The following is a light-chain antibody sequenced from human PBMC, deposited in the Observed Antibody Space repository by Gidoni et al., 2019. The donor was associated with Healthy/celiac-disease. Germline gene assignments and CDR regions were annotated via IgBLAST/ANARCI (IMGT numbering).Light chain of an antibody. CDR2: WAS. V-gene: IGKV4-1*01. CDR1: QSVLYSSNNKNY. J-gene: IGKJ2*01. Sequence: DLVMTQSPASLAVSLGERATINCKSSQSVLYSSNNKNYLAWYQQKPGQPPKLLIYWASTRESGVPDRFSGSGSGTDFTLTISSLQAEDVAVYYCQQYYSTSSFXXXTKLEIK. CDR3: QQYYSTSS.